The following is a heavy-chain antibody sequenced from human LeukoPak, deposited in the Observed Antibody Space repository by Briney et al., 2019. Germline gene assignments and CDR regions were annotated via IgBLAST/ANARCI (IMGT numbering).Heavy chain of an antibody. CDR1: AYSISNAHF. Sequence: SSETLSLTCAVSAYSISNAHFWGWIRQPPGKGLEWIESISPSGTTYYNPSLKSRVTISVDSSRRQFSLNLRSVTAADTAIYYCISYIPVEAIGHWGPGTLDTVSS. V-gene: IGHV4-38-2*01. D-gene: IGHD2-2*01. CDR2: ISPSGTT. J-gene: IGHJ5*02. CDR3: ISYIPVEAIGH.